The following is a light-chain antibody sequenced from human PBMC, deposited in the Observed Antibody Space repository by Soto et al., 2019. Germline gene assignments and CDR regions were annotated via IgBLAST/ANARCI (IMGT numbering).Light chain of an antibody. V-gene: IGLV1-40*01. CDR1: RSNIGAGSN. J-gene: IGLJ2*01. CDR3: QYYENSLRAVL. CDR2: DNT. Sequence: VLTHPPSVSGAPGQRVTISCTGSRSNIGAGSNVHWYQHLPGTAPKLLIYDNTNRPSGVPDRFSGSKSDTSASLAITGLQAEDEADYYCQYYENSLRAVLFGGGTQMTVL.